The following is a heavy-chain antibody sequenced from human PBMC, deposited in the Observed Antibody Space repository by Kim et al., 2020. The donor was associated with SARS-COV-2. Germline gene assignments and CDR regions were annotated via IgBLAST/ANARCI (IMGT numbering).Heavy chain of an antibody. CDR3: ARDSESYYAWDYYYGMDV. D-gene: IGHD1-26*01. CDR2: ISAYNGNT. Sequence: ASVKVSCKASGYTFTSYGISWVRQAPGQGLEWMGWISAYNGNTNYAQKLQGRVTMTTDTSTSTAYMELRSLRSDDTAVYYCARDSESYYAWDYYYGMDVWGQGTTVTVSS. J-gene: IGHJ6*02. CDR1: GYTFTSYG. V-gene: IGHV1-18*01.